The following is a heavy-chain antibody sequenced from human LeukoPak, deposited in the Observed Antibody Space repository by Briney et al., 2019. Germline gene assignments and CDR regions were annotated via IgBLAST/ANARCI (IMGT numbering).Heavy chain of an antibody. V-gene: IGHV4-30-4*08. CDR3: ARARITMVRGVIDY. CDR1: GGSISSGDYY. D-gene: IGHD3-10*01. J-gene: IGHJ4*02. Sequence: SETLSLTCTVSGGSISSGDYYWSWIRQPPGKGLEWIGYIYYSGSTYYNPSLKSRATISVDTSKNQFSLKLSSVTAADTAVYYCARARITMVRGVIDYWGQGTLVTVSS. CDR2: IYYSGST.